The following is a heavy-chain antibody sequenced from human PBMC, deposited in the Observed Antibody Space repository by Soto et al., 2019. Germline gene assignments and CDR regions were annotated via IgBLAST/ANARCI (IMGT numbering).Heavy chain of an antibody. CDR2: INHSGST. D-gene: IGHD2-8*02. CDR1: VGSFSGYY. J-gene: IGHJ5*02. Sequence: SETLSLTCAFYVGSFSGYYWSCIREPPGKWLEWIGEINHSGSTNYNPSLKSRVAISVDTSKNQFSLKLSSVTAADTAVYYCARGRLYGWWRRRSNGNWFEPWGQGTLVIVS. V-gene: IGHV4-34*01. CDR3: ARGRLYGWWRRRSNGNWFEP.